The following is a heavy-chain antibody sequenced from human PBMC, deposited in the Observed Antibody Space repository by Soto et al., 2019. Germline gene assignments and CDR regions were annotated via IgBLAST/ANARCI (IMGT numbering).Heavy chain of an antibody. CDR2: IYWNDDA. CDR1: GFSLSTNEVG. J-gene: IGHJ4*02. CDR3: VHDGKLGYTGYDRFDY. Sequence: QITLKESGPTLMKPTQTLTLTCTFSGFSLSTNEVGMAWIRQPPGKALEWLALIYWNDDARYSPSLKNRLTITKDTSKNQVVLTMTNMDPVDTATYFCVHDGKLGYTGYDRFDYWGQGTLVTVSS. D-gene: IGHD5-12*01. V-gene: IGHV2-5*01.